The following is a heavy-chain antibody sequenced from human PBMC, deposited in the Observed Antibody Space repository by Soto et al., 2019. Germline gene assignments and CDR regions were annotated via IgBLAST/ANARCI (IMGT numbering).Heavy chain of an antibody. CDR3: AKDMDRSGYVGNYYGMDV. J-gene: IGHJ6*02. CDR2: LSWNGGSL. V-gene: IGHV3-9*01. D-gene: IGHD6-19*01. Sequence: EAQLVESGGGLVQPGRSLRLSCVGAGFKFDGYAMHWVRQAPGKGLEWVAGLSWNGGSLEYSDSVGGRFTISRDNTMNSLYLPMQSLNFADTGTYFSAKDMDRSGYVGNYYGMDVWGQGTTVTVSS. CDR1: GFKFDGYA.